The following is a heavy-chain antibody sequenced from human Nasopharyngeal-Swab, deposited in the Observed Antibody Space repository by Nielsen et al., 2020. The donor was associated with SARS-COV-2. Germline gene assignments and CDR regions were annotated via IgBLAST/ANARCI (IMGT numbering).Heavy chain of an antibody. D-gene: IGHD3-22*01. CDR1: GFTFSPYT. CDR3: ARRYYYDSSDYYPLDY. CDR2: ITSGNSV. Sequence: GGSLRLSCATSGFTFSPYTMTWVRQAPGKGLQWILYITSGNSVQYADSVRGRFTISRDNAENSLYLHMNSLRADDSAVYYCARRYYYDSSDYYPLDYWGQGTLVTVSS. V-gene: IGHV3-48*04. J-gene: IGHJ4*02.